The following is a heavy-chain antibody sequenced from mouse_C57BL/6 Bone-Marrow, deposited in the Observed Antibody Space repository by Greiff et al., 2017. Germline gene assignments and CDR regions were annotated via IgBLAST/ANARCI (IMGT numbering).Heavy chain of an antibody. V-gene: IGHV1-54*01. CDR3: ARGEDYYGSSLFDY. CDR1: GYAFTNYL. CDR2: INPGSGGT. D-gene: IGHD1-1*01. J-gene: IGHJ2*01. Sequence: VQLQESGAELVRPGTSVKVSCKASGYAFTNYLIEWVKQRPGQGLEWIGVINPGSGGTNYNEKFKGKATLTADKSSSTAYMQLSSLTSEDSAVYFCARGEDYYGSSLFDYWGQGTTLTVSS.